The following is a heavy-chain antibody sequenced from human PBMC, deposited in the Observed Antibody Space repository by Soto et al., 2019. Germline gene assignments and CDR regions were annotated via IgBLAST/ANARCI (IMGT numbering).Heavy chain of an antibody. D-gene: IGHD3-3*01. CDR2: ISGSGGST. CDR3: DSPGGVVIAEWAFDI. V-gene: IGHV3-23*01. J-gene: IGHJ3*02. CDR1: GFTFSSYA. Sequence: EVQLLESGGGLVQPGGSLRLSCAASGFTFSSYAMSWVRQAPGKGLEWVSAISGSGGSTYYADSVKGRFTISRDNSKNPLYLQMSRLRAENTVVYYCDSPGGVVIAEWAFDIWGQGTMVTVSS.